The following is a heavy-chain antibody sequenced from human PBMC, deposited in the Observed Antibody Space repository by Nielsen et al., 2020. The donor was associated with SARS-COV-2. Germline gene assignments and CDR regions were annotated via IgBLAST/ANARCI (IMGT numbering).Heavy chain of an antibody. D-gene: IGHD3-10*01. J-gene: IGHJ6*02. CDR2: ISDDNTI. CDR3: ARDGLYHGMDV. V-gene: IGHV3-48*01. Sequence: GGSLRLSCEASGFIFNTYGMNWVRQAPGKGLEWISYISDDNTIFYADSVKGRFTISRDNFKNTVDLQMNSLGTEDTALYYCARDGLYHGMDVWGQGTTVTVS. CDR1: GFIFNTYG.